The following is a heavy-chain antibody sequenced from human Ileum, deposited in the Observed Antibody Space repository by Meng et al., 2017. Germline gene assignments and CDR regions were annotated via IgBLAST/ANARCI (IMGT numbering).Heavy chain of an antibody. CDR1: GFSITTYS. D-gene: IGHD3-22*01. V-gene: IGHV3-21*01. J-gene: IGHJ6*02. CDR2: ISSDSNHI. Sequence: GGSLRLSCVASGFSITTYSMNWVRHTPGKGLEWVSSISSDSNHIFYADSLKGRLTISRDNAKKSLYLELNSLRGEDTAVYYCTRHVGRDVSSYYYGMDVWGQGTTVTVSS. CDR3: TRHVGRDVSSYYYGMDV.